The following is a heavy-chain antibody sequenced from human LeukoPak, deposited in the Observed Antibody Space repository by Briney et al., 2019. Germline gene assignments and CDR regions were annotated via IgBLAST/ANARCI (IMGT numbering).Heavy chain of an antibody. D-gene: IGHD3-22*01. J-gene: IGHJ2*01. CDR3: ARDGSSGYSLYWYFDL. CDR1: GGSISSSSYY. CDR2: IYYSGST. Sequence: PSETLSLTCTVSGGSISSSSYYWGWIRQPPGKGLEWIGSIYYSGSTYYNPSLKSRVTISVDTSKNQFSLKLSSVTAADTAVYYCARDGSSGYSLYWYFDLWGRGTLVTVSS. V-gene: IGHV4-39*07.